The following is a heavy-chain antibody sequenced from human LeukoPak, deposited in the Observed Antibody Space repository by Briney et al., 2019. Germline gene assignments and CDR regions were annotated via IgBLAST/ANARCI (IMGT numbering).Heavy chain of an antibody. CDR2: IYYSGST. J-gene: IGHJ4*02. Sequence: PSETLSLTCTVSGGSISSYYWSWIRQPPGKGLEWIGYIYYSGSTNYNPSLKSRVTISVDTSKNQFSLKLSSVTAADTAVYYCARDRLDVFDYWGQGNLVTVSS. V-gene: IGHV4-59*01. CDR3: ARDRLDVFDY. CDR1: GGSISSYY. D-gene: IGHD3/OR15-3a*01.